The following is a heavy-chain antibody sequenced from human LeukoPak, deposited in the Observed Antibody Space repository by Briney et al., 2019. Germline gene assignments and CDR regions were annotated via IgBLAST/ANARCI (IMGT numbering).Heavy chain of an antibody. CDR3: AREYYDFWSGYPYGMDV. Sequence: GGSLRLSCAASGFTFSSYSMNWVRRAPGKGLEWVSSISSSSSYIYYADSVKGRFTISRDNAKNSLYLQMNSLRAEDTAVYYCAREYYDFWSGYPYGMDVWGQGTTVTVSS. J-gene: IGHJ6*02. D-gene: IGHD3-3*01. CDR2: ISSSSSYI. CDR1: GFTFSSYS. V-gene: IGHV3-21*01.